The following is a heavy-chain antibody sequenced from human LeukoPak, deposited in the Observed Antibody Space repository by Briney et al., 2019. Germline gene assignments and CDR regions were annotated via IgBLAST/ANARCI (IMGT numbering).Heavy chain of an antibody. Sequence: GRSLRLSCAASGLTSTSYALHWVRQAPGKGLDWVALISYDGTNKYYADSVKGRFTISRDNSQNTLSLQVNSLRIEDTAVYYCATDTRLDDHFDYWGQGTLVTVSS. J-gene: IGHJ4*02. CDR1: GLTSTSYA. V-gene: IGHV3-30-3*01. CDR3: ATDTRLDDHFDY. CDR2: ISYDGTNK. D-gene: IGHD5-18*01.